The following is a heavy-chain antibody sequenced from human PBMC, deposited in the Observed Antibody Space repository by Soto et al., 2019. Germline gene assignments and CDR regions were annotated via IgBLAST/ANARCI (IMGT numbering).Heavy chain of an antibody. V-gene: IGHV2-5*02. CDR2: IYWDDDK. Sequence: QITLKESGPTLVKPTQTLTLTCAFSGFSLRSNGMGVGWIRQPPGKALEWLALIYWDDDKRYSPSLKRRLTIHKDTSKNQVVLTKTNMDPVDTATYYRAHTSAWGCTGDSCYINAVDIWGQGTMVTVSP. CDR1: GFSLRSNGMG. CDR3: AHTSAWGCTGDSCYINAVDI. D-gene: IGHD2-15*01. J-gene: IGHJ3*02.